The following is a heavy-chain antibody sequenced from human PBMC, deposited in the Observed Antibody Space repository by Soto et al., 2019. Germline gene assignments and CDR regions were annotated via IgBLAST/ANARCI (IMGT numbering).Heavy chain of an antibody. CDR1: GGSISSGGYY. Sequence: SSETLSLTCTVSGGSISSGGYYWSWIRQHPGKGLEWIGYIYYSGSTYYNPSLKSRVTISVDTSKNQFSLKLSSVTAADTAVYYCARHSPFFQYGSGRYYGMDVWGQGTTVTVSS. D-gene: IGHD3-10*01. V-gene: IGHV4-31*03. J-gene: IGHJ6*02. CDR3: ARHSPFFQYGSGRYYGMDV. CDR2: IYYSGST.